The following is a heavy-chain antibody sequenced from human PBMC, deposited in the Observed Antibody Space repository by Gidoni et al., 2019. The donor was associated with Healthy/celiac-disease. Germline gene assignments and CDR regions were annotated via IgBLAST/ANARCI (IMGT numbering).Heavy chain of an antibody. V-gene: IGHV3-73*01. J-gene: IGHJ4*02. Sequence: EVQLVESGGGLVQPGGSLKLSCAAAGFTFSGSAMHWVRQASGKGLEWVCRIRSKANSYATAYAASVKGRFTISRGDSKNTAYLQMNSLKTEDTAVYYCTRSDSGYSAYWGQGTLVTVSS. D-gene: IGHD5-12*01. CDR1: GFTFSGSA. CDR3: TRSDSGYSAY. CDR2: IRSKANSYAT.